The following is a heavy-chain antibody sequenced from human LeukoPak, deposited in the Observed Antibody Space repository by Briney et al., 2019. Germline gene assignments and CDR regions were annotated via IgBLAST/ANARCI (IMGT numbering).Heavy chain of an antibody. Sequence: GGPLRLSCAASGFTFSSYSMNWVRQAPGKGLEWVSSISSSSSYIYYADSVKGRFTISRDNAKNSLYLQMNSLRAEDTAVYYCARELRYFDWSFDYWGQGTLVTVSS. CDR2: ISSSSSYI. J-gene: IGHJ4*02. V-gene: IGHV3-21*01. CDR3: ARELRYFDWSFDY. CDR1: GFTFSSYS. D-gene: IGHD3-9*01.